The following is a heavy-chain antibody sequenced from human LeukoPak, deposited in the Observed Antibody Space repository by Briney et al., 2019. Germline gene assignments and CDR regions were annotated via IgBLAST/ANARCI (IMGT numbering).Heavy chain of an antibody. CDR2: ISGCGTT. Sequence: GGSLRLSCAASGFTFSSYAMNWVRQAPGKGLEWVSAISGCGTTYYADSVKGRFTISRDNSKNTLYLQLNSLRVEDSAVYSCAKDGSYYFDYWGQGSLVTVSS. V-gene: IGHV3-23*01. J-gene: IGHJ4*02. CDR1: GFTFSSYA. CDR3: AKDGSYYFDY.